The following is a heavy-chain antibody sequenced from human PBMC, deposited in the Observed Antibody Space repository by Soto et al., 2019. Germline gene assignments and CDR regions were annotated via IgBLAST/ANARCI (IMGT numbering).Heavy chain of an antibody. D-gene: IGHD6-19*01. CDR2: ISYDGSNK. Sequence: GSQRVSSEAAGLTFSSYAMHWVRQAPGKGLEWVAVISYDGSNKYYADSVKGRFTISRDNSKNTLYLQMNSLRAEDTAVYYCARDMEQWLVGNQYYHYGMDVWGQGTTVIVSS. CDR1: GLTFSSYA. V-gene: IGHV3-30-3*01. J-gene: IGHJ6*02. CDR3: ARDMEQWLVGNQYYHYGMDV.